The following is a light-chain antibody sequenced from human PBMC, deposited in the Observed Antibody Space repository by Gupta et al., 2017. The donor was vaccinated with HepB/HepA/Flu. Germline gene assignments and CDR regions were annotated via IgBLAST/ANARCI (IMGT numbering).Light chain of an antibody. Sequence: DIQMTQSPSTLSASVGDTVTITCRASQTIGNWLAWYQQKPGKAPKLLIYEASGLQSGVPSRFRGSGSGTEFTLTVSSLQPDDFAVYYCQQYNTYSTFGQGTKVEIK. J-gene: IGKJ1*01. V-gene: IGKV1-5*03. CDR3: QQYNTYST. CDR2: EAS. CDR1: QTIGNW.